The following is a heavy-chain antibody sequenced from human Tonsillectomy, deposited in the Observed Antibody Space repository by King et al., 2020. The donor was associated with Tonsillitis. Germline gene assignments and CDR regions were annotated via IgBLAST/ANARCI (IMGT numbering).Heavy chain of an antibody. CDR3: AHNKGSWFPAGYFDY. D-gene: IGHD6-13*01. CDR1: GFSLRTSGVG. V-gene: IGHV2-5*01. CDR2: IYWNDYK. Sequence: TLKESGPTLVKPTQTLTLTCTFSGFSLRTSGVGVGWIRQPPGKALEWLVLIYWNDYKSYSPSLKSRLTITKNTSKNKVVLKMTNTDPVDTATYYCAHNKGSWFPAGYFDYWGQGTLVTASS. J-gene: IGHJ4*02.